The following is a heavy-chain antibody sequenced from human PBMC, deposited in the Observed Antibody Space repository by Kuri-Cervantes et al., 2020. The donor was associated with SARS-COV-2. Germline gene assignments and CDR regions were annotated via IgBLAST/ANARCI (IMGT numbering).Heavy chain of an antibody. V-gene: IGHV3-20*04. D-gene: IGHD3-22*01. CDR1: GFTFDDYG. Sequence: GESLKISCAASGFTFDDYGMSWVRQAPGKGLEWVSGINWNGGSTGYADSVKGRFTISRDNAKNSLYLQMNSLRAEDTAVYYCARGSAYYDSSGPETFDIWGQGTMVTVSS. J-gene: IGHJ3*02. CDR2: INWNGGST. CDR3: ARGSAYYDSSGPETFDI.